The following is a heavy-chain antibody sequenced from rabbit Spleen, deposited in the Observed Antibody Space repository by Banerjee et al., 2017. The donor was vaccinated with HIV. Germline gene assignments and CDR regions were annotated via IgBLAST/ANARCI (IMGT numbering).Heavy chain of an antibody. Sequence: QSLEESGGDLVQPEGSLTLTCTASGFSFSDRDVMCWVRQAPGKGLQWIACINASTGKPVYATWASGRFTISRTSSTTVTLRMTSLTAADTATYFCARDLVGVIGWNFYLRGQGTLVTVS. CDR2: INASTGKP. CDR1: GFSFSDRDV. J-gene: IGHJ4*01. CDR3: ARDLVGVIGWNFYL. D-gene: IGHD2-1*01. V-gene: IGHV1S40*01.